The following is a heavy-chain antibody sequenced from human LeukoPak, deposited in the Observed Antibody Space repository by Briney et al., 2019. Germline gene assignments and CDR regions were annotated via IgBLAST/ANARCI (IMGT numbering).Heavy chain of an antibody. Sequence: SETLSLTCTVSGGSISSYYWSWIRQPPGKGLEWIGYIYTSGSTNYNPSLKSRVTISVDTSKNQFSLKLSSVTAADTAVYYCARRTHRSSSGLRYYYYYMDVWGKGTTVTVSS. CDR2: IYTSGST. V-gene: IGHV4-4*09. D-gene: IGHD6-6*01. CDR1: GGSISSYY. J-gene: IGHJ6*03. CDR3: ARRTHRSSSGLRYYYYYMDV.